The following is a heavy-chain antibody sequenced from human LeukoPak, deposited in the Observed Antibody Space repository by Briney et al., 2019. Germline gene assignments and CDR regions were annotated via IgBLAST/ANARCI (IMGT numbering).Heavy chain of an antibody. D-gene: IGHD4/OR15-4a*01. CDR3: AAEHEKVDYRSTWFDP. V-gene: IGHV1-69*13. CDR2: IIPIFGTA. CDR1: GGTFSSYA. J-gene: IGHJ5*02. Sequence: VASVKVSCKASGGTFSSYAISWVRQAPGQGLEWMGGIIPIFGTANYAQKFQGRVTITADESTSTAYMELSSLGSEDTAVYYCAAEHEKVDYRSTWFDPWGQGTLVTVSS.